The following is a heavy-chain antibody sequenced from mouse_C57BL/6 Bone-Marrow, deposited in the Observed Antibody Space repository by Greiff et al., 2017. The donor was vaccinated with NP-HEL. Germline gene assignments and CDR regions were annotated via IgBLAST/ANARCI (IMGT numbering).Heavy chain of an antibody. CDR3: ARCRWRLPNWYFDV. D-gene: IGHD2-2*01. CDR2: IYPGDGDT. J-gene: IGHJ1*03. V-gene: IGHV1-80*01. CDR1: GYAFSSYW. Sequence: QVQLQQSGAELVKPGASVKISCKASGYAFSSYWMNWVKQRPGKGLEWIGQIYPGDGDTNYNGKFKGKATLTADKSSSTAYMQLSSRTSEDSAVYFCARCRWRLPNWYFDVWGTGTTVTVSS.